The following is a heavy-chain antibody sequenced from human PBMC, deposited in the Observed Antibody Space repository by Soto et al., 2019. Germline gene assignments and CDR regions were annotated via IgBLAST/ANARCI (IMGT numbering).Heavy chain of an antibody. CDR2: IWYDGSNK. D-gene: IGHD1-26*01. Sequence: QVQLVESGGGVVQPGRSLRLSCAASGFTFSSYGMHWVRQAPGKGLEWVAVIWYDGSNKYYADSVKGRFTISRDNSKNTLYLQMNSLRAEDTAVYYCAREGELPFDCWGQGTLVTVSS. CDR3: AREGELPFDC. V-gene: IGHV3-33*01. CDR1: GFTFSSYG. J-gene: IGHJ4*02.